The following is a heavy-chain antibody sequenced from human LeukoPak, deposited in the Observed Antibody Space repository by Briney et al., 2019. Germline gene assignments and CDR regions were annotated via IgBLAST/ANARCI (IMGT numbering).Heavy chain of an antibody. CDR3: ARGWGYCSGGSCYNNWFDP. CDR2: IYYSGST. Sequence: SETLSLTCTVSGGSISSYYWSWIRQPPGKGLEWIGYIYYSGSTNYNPSLKSRVTISVDTSKNQFSLKLSSVTAADTAVYYCARGWGYCSGGSCYNNWFDPWGQGTLVIVSS. J-gene: IGHJ5*02. V-gene: IGHV4-59*01. D-gene: IGHD2-15*01. CDR1: GGSISSYY.